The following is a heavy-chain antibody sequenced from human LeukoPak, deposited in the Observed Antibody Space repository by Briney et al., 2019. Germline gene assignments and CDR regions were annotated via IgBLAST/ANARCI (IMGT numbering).Heavy chain of an antibody. CDR3: ARDQYYYGSGSLLYNWFDP. D-gene: IGHD3-10*01. J-gene: IGHJ5*02. Sequence: SETLSLTCTVSGGSVSTGSYYWSWIRQPAGRGLEWIGHIHTSGTMNYNASLKSRVTISVDTSKNQFSLKLSSVTAADTAVYYCARDQYYYGSGSLLYNWFDPWGQGTLVTVSS. CDR1: GGSVSTGSYY. CDR2: IHTSGTM. V-gene: IGHV4-61*09.